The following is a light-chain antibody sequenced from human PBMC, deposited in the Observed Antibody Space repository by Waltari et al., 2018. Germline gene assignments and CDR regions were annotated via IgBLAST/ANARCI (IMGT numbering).Light chain of an antibody. CDR2: KAS. V-gene: IGKV1-5*03. Sequence: DIQMTQSPPSLSASVGDRVNITCRASQSVNRWLAWYQQKPGKAPNPLIYKASRLESGVPSRFSGSGSGTEFTLTISSLQPDDFATYFCQQINEYPWTFGLGTKVEIK. CDR3: QQINEYPWT. J-gene: IGKJ1*01. CDR1: QSVNRW.